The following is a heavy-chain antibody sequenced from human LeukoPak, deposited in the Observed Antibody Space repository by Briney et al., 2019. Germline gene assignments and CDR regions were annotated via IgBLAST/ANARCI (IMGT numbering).Heavy chain of an antibody. CDR2: INSDGSST. Sequence: GGSLRLSCAASGFTFSSYWMHWVRQAPGKGLVWVSRINSDGSSTSYADSVKGRFTISRDNAKNTLYLQMNSLRAEDTAVYYCARVYYYGSGSSLGYSDYWGQGTLVTVSS. D-gene: IGHD3-10*01. J-gene: IGHJ4*02. CDR1: GFTFSSYW. V-gene: IGHV3-74*01. CDR3: ARVYYYGSGSSLGYSDY.